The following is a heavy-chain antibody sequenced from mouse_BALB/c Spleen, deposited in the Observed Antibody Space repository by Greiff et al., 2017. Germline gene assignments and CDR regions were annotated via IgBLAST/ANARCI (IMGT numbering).Heavy chain of an antibody. V-gene: IGHV1-77*01. CDR2: IYPGSGNT. D-gene: IGHD2-12*01. J-gene: IGHJ4*01. Sequence: VQVVESGAELARPGASVKLSCKASGYTFTDYYINWVKQRTGQGLEWIGEIYPGSGNTYYNEKFKGKATLTADKSSSTAYMQLSSLTSEDSAVYFCARRGRRTLYYYAMDYWGQGTSVTVSS. CDR3: ARRGRRTLYYYAMDY. CDR1: GYTFTDYY.